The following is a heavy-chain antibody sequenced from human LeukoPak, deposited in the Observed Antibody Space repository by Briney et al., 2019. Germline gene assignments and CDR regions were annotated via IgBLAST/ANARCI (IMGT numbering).Heavy chain of an antibody. D-gene: IGHD3-10*01. CDR2: IHYSGST. J-gene: IGHJ4*02. Sequence: PSETLSLTCTVSGGSISSYYWSWIRQPPGKGLEWIGYIHYSGSTNYNPSLKSRVTISVDTSKNQFSLKLSSVTAADTAVYYCARGKLLWFGELLFDYWGQGTLVTVSS. CDR3: ARGKLLWFGELLFDY. V-gene: IGHV4-59*01. CDR1: GGSISSYY.